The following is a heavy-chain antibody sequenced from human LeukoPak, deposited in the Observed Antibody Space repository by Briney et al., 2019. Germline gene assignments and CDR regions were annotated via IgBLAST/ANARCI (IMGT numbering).Heavy chain of an antibody. J-gene: IGHJ5*02. Sequence: PGGSLRLSCTVSGFIVGSKYMSWVRQAPGKGLEWVSSISSSSSYIYYADSVKGRFTISRDNAKNSLYLQMNSLRAEDTAVYYCARDRPRITMVRGVPNWFDPWGQGTLVTVSS. CDR3: ARDRPRITMVRGVPNWFDP. CDR1: GFIVGSKY. V-gene: IGHV3-21*01. D-gene: IGHD3-10*01. CDR2: ISSSSSYI.